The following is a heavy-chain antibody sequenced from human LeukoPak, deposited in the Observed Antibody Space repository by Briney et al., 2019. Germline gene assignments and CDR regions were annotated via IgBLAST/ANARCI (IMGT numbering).Heavy chain of an antibody. CDR3: AKAPRGYGSGSENWFDP. Sequence: GGPLRLSCAASGFTFSSYGMHWVRQAPGKGLEWVAVISYDGSNKYYADSVKGRFTISRDNSKNTLYLQMNSLRAEDTAVYYCAKAPRGYGSGSENWFDPWGLGTLVTVSS. CDR2: ISYDGSNK. D-gene: IGHD3-10*01. J-gene: IGHJ5*02. V-gene: IGHV3-30*18. CDR1: GFTFSSYG.